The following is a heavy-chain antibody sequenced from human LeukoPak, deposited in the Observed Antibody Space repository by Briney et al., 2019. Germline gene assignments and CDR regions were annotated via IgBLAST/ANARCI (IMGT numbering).Heavy chain of an antibody. Sequence: SETLSLTCADYGGSFSGYDWSRIRQPPGKGLEWIGEINHSGSTNYNPSLKSRVTISVDTSKNQFSLKLSSVTAADTAVYYCARRLVRGFPVKWGQGTLVTVSS. CDR2: INHSGST. D-gene: IGHD3-10*01. J-gene: IGHJ4*02. V-gene: IGHV4-34*01. CDR3: ARRLVRGFPVK. CDR1: GGSFSGYD.